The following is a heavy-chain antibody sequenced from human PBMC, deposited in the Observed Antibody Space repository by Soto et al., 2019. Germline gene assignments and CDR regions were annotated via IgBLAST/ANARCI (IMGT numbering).Heavy chain of an antibody. CDR2: IYYSGST. Sequence: SETLYLTCAVSGGTIRSSYWRWIRQPPGKGLEWIGYIYYSGSTNYNPSLKSRVTISVDTSKNQFSLKLSSVTAADTATYYCAHIAYYDSWSDFSGLATEFHYYGMDVWGQGTTVTVSS. CDR3: AHIAYYDSWSDFSGLATEFHYYGMDV. V-gene: IGHV4-59*01. J-gene: IGHJ6*02. D-gene: IGHD3-3*01. CDR1: GGTIRSSY.